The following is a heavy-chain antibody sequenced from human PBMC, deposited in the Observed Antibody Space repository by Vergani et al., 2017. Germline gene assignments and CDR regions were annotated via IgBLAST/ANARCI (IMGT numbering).Heavy chain of an antibody. CDR3: ARAVRRVWDYYGLDV. J-gene: IGHJ6*02. CDR1: GYTFTNHA. CDR2: INTDTGNP. V-gene: IGHV7-4-1*02. Sequence: QVQLVQSGSELKKPGASVKVSCKASGYTFTNHAMNWVRQAPGQGLEWMGWINTDTGNPTYAQGFTGRFFFSLDTSVSTAYLQISGLKADDTAVYYCARAVRRVWDYYGLDVWGQGTTVTVSS. D-gene: IGHD1-1*01.